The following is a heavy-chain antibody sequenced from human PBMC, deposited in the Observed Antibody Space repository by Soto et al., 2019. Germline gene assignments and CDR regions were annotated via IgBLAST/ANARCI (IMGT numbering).Heavy chain of an antibody. J-gene: IGHJ1*01. V-gene: IGHV1-46*01. CDR3: AREENCSDGICYSEYFQR. Sequence: QVQLVQSGAEVKKPGASVKVSCKASEYIFTAYSMHWVRQAPGQGLEWMGVVNPRGGSTNYAQKFEGRITMTRDTSTSTVYMDLSSLTSEDTAVYYCAREENCSDGICYSEYFQRWGQGTLVTVSS. D-gene: IGHD2-15*01. CDR2: VNPRGGST. CDR1: EYIFTAYS.